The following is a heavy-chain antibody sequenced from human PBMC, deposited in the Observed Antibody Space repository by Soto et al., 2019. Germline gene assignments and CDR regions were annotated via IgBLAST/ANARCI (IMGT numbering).Heavy chain of an antibody. D-gene: IGHD3-10*01. CDR1: GGTFSSYA. Sequence: QVQLLQSGAEVKKPGSSVKVSCKASGGTFSSYAISWVRQAPGHGLEWMGGIIPIFGTANYAQKFQGRVTIAADESTSSAYVELRSLRSEDTAVYYCARGHGSGSLAANWGQGTLVTVSS. J-gene: IGHJ4*02. V-gene: IGHV1-69*01. CDR3: ARGHGSGSLAAN. CDR2: IIPIFGTA.